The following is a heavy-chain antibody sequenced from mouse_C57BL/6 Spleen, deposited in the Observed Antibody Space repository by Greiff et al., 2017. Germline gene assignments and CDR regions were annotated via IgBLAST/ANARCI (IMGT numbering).Heavy chain of an antibody. V-gene: IGHV6-3*01. J-gene: IGHJ2*01. Sequence: EVMLVESGGGLVQPGGSMKLSCVASGFTFSNYWMNWVRQSPEKGLEWVAQIRLKSDNYATHYAVSVKGRFTISRDDSKSSVYLQKNNLRAEDTGIYYCTGEGRDVYFDYGGQGTTLTVSS. D-gene: IGHD3-3*01. CDR3: TGEGRDVYFDY. CDR2: IRLKSDNYAT. CDR1: GFTFSNYW.